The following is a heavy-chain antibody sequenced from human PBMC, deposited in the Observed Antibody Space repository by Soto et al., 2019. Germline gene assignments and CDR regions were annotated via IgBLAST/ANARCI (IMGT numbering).Heavy chain of an antibody. CDR1: GFTFSSYA. V-gene: IGHV3-30-3*01. J-gene: IGHJ5*02. CDR2: ISYDGSNK. Sequence: QVQLVESGGGVVQPGRSLRLSCAASGFTFSSYAMHWVRQAPGKGLEWVAVISYDGSNKYYADSVKGRFTISRDNSKNTLYLQINSLRAEDTAVYYCARASSSSEWFDPWGQGTLVTVSS. D-gene: IGHD6-6*01. CDR3: ARASSSSEWFDP.